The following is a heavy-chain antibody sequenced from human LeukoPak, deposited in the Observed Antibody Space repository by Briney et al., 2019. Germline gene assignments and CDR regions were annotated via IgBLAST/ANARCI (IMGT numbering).Heavy chain of an antibody. J-gene: IGHJ4*02. V-gene: IGHV1-69*04. Sequence: ASVKVSCKASGGTFSSYAISWVRQAPGQGLEWMGRIIPILGIANYAQKFQGRVTITADKSTSTAYMELSSLRSEDTAVYYCAGIAPGLGYPFDYWGQGTLVTVSS. D-gene: IGHD1-1*01. CDR1: GGTFSSYA. CDR2: IIPILGIA. CDR3: AGIAPGLGYPFDY.